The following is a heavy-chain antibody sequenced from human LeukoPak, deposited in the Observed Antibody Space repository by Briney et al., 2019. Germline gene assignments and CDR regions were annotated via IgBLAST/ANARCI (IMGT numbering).Heavy chain of an antibody. CDR3: ARGGGSYRKTFDY. D-gene: IGHD1-26*01. J-gene: IGHJ4*02. CDR2: IYTSGST. CDR1: GGSISSGSYY. V-gene: IGHV4-61*02. Sequence: SETLSLTCTVSGGSISSGSYYWIWIRQPAGKGLEWIGRIYTSGSTNYNPSLKSRVTISVDTSKNQFSLKLSSVTAADTAVYYCARGGGSYRKTFDYWGQGTLVTVSS.